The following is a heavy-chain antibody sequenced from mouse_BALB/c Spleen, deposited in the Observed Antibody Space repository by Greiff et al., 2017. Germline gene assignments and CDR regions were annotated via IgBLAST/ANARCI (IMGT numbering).Heavy chain of an antibody. CDR2: ISYSGST. CDR3: ALWSYYFDY. D-gene: IGHD1-1*02. J-gene: IGHJ2*01. V-gene: IGHV3-2*02. CDR1: GYSITSDYA. Sequence: VQLQQSGPGLVKPSQSLSLTCTVTGYSITSDYAWNWIRQFPGNKLEWMGYISYSGSTSYNPSLKSRISITRDTSKNQFFLQLNSVTTEDTATYYCALWSYYFDYWGQGTTLTVSS.